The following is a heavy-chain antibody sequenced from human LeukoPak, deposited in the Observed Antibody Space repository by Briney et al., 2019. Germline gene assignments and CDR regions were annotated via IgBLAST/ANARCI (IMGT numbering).Heavy chain of an antibody. CDR3: AKDTTARYYYFDY. CDR2: ISGSGGST. J-gene: IGHJ4*02. V-gene: IGHV3-23*01. D-gene: IGHD1-26*01. CDR1: GFTFSSYA. Sequence: HPGGSLRLSCAASGFTFSSYAMSWVRQAPGKGLEWVSAISGSGGSTYYADSVKGRFTISRDNSKNTLYLQMNSLRAEDTAVYYCAKDTTARYYYFDYWGQGTLVTVSS.